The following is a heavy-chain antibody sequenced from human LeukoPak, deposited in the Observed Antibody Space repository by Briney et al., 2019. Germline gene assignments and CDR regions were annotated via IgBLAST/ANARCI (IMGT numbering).Heavy chain of an antibody. CDR3: TRGETFEAFDY. D-gene: IGHD3-16*01. CDR1: GGSVSSSSYY. V-gene: IGHV4-39*01. Sequence: SGTLSLTCTVSGGSVSSSSYYWAWIRQPPGKGLEWIGSIYYSGSTHYNPSLKSRVTIPVETSKNQVTLKLSSVTAADTAVYYCTRGETFEAFDYWGQGTLVTVSS. J-gene: IGHJ4*02. CDR2: IYYSGST.